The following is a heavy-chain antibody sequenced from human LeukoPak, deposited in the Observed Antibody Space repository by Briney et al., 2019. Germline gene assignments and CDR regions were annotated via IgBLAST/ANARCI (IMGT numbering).Heavy chain of an antibody. V-gene: IGHV3-21*01. CDR2: ISSSGSYI. D-gene: IGHD4-17*01. CDR3: ARVQPSGDHAALDI. CDR1: GFTFSSYS. Sequence: GGSLRLSCAASGFTFSSYSMTWVRQAPGKGLDWVSSISSSGSYIYFPDSVKGRFTISRDNAKNSLYLLLNSLRAEDTAVYYCARVQPSGDHAALDIWGQGTMVTVSS. J-gene: IGHJ3*02.